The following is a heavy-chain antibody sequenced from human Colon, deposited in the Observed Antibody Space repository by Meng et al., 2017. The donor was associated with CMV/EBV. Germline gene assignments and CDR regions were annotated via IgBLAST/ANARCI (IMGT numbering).Heavy chain of an antibody. CDR1: GFTFSSYA. Sequence: LSLTCAASGFTFSSYAMSWVRQAPGKGLEWVSAISGSGGSTYYADSVKGRFTISRDNSKNTLYLQMNSLRAEDTAVYYCAKEQNSGSYLCFDYWGQGTLVTVSS. D-gene: IGHD1-26*01. CDR3: AKEQNSGSYLCFDY. V-gene: IGHV3-23*01. CDR2: ISGSGGST. J-gene: IGHJ4*02.